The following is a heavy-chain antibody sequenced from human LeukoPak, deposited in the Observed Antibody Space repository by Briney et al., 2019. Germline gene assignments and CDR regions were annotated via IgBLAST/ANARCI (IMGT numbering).Heavy chain of an antibody. CDR2: TYYRSKRYN. CDR3: ARGSSSNSWYFDY. CDR1: GDSVSSNSAT. D-gene: IGHD6-13*01. Sequence: SQTLSLTCAISGDSVSSNSATWTWIRQSPSRGLEWLGRTYYRSKRYNDYAVSVKSRIVINPDTSKNQFSLQLNSVTPEDTAVYYCARGSSSNSWYFDYWGQGTLVTVSS. V-gene: IGHV6-1*01. J-gene: IGHJ4*02.